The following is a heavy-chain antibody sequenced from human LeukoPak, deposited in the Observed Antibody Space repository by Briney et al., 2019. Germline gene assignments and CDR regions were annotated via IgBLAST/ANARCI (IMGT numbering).Heavy chain of an antibody. V-gene: IGHV4-4*08. CDR2: VYSTGTP. Sequence: SETLSLTCTVSGGSLSGFFWSWIRQRPGKGLEWIGYVYSTGTPDYNPSLKSRVTISEDTSNNQFSLKLNFVTAADTAVYYCASARPNWNPPDYWGQGTLVTVSS. CDR1: GGSLSGFF. J-gene: IGHJ4*02. D-gene: IGHD1-1*01. CDR3: ASARPNWNPPDY.